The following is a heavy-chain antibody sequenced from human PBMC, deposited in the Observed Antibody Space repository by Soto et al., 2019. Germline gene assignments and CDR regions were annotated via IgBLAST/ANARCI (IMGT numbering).Heavy chain of an antibody. D-gene: IGHD2-2*01. CDR1: GFSFNSYA. V-gene: IGHV3-23*01. J-gene: IGHJ3*02. CDR2: VSAGGANT. Sequence: LRLSCAASGFSFNSYAMSWVRQAPGRGLEWVSTVSAGGANTAYADSVKGRFTISRDNSKNTLYLQMNSLRGDDTAFYYCAKERYCSATSCYGGFDIWGQGTVVTVSS. CDR3: AKERYCSATSCYGGFDI.